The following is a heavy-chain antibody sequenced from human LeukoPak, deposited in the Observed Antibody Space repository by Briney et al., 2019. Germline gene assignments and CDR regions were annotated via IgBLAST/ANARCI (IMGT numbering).Heavy chain of an antibody. CDR1: GGSISSYY. J-gene: IGHJ3*02. CDR2: ISSSGST. Sequence: PSETLSLTCTVSGGSISSYYWSWIRQPAGKGLEWIGRISSSGSTNYNPSLKSRVTMSVDTSKNQFSLILISVTAADTAVYYCARDEFYGSASAGDDGFDMWGQGTMVTVS. D-gene: IGHD3-10*01. CDR3: ARDEFYGSASAGDDGFDM. V-gene: IGHV4-4*07.